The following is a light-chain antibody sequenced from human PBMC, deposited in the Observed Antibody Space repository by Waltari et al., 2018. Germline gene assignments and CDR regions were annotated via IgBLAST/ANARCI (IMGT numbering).Light chain of an antibody. J-gene: IGKJ1*01. CDR2: DAS. CDR1: QSVSSY. CDR3: QQRSNWPGT. Sequence: EIVLTQSPATLSLSPGERATPSCRASQSVSSYLAWYQQKPGQAPRLLIYDASNRATGIPARFSGSGSGTDFTLTISSLEPEDFAVYYCQQRSNWPGTFEQGTKVEIK. V-gene: IGKV3-11*01.